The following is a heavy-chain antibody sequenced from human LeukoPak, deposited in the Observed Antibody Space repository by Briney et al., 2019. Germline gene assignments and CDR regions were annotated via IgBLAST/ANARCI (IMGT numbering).Heavy chain of an antibody. Sequence: PSETLSLTCAVYGGSFSGYYWSWIRQPPGKGLEWIGEINHSGSTNYNPSLKSRVTISVDTSKNQFSLKLSSVTAADTAVYYCASRRRGYCSGGSCQLGFDYWGQGTLVTVSS. V-gene: IGHV4-34*01. J-gene: IGHJ4*02. CDR1: GGSFSGYY. D-gene: IGHD2-15*01. CDR2: INHSGST. CDR3: ASRRRGYCSGGSCQLGFDY.